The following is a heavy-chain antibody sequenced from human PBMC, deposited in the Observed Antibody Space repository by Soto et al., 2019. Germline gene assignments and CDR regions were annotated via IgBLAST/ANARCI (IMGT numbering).Heavy chain of an antibody. CDR2: IYYSGST. CDR1: GGPIRSYY. CDR3: AVNKGYYDSGGYYYGMDL. Sequence: SETLSLTCTVSGGPIRSYYWSWIRQPPGKGLEWIGYIYYSGSTNYNPSLKSRVTISVDTSKNQLSLKLSSVTAADTAVYYCAVNKGYYDSGGYYYGMDLWGQGTTVTVS. V-gene: IGHV4-59*08. J-gene: IGHJ6*02. D-gene: IGHD3-22*01.